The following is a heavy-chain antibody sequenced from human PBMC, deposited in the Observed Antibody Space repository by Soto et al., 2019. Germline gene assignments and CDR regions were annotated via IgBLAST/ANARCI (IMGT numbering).Heavy chain of an antibody. V-gene: IGHV3-23*01. J-gene: IGHJ4*02. CDR1: GFKFSNYA. Sequence: GGSLRLSCAASGFKFSNYAMSWVRQAPGKGLEWVSLISTTGGGTYYTDSVTRRFTISRDNSHNSLYLQVQSLTAEDTAVYDCEKDRRAGGNSAFYFDFWGQGAQVTVSS. CDR2: ISTTGGGT. CDR3: EKDRRAGGNSAFYFDF. D-gene: IGHD3-16*01.